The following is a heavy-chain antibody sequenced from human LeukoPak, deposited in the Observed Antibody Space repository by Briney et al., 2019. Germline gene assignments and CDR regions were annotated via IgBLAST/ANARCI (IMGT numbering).Heavy chain of an antibody. J-gene: IGHJ4*02. CDR1: EFTFSTYG. Sequence: SGGSLRLSCAASEFTFSTYGLRWVRQAPGKGLEWVAGISYDGSNKYYADAVKGRFTISRDNSKNTLYLQMNSLRAEDTVLYYCAKDREIAVATGLDYWGQGTLVTVSS. V-gene: IGHV3-30*18. CDR3: AKDREIAVATGLDY. CDR2: ISYDGSNK. D-gene: IGHD6-19*01.